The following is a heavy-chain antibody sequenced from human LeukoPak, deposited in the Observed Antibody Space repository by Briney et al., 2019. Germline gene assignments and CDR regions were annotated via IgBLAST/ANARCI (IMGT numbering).Heavy chain of an antibody. CDR2: IYYSGST. V-gene: IGHV4-39*07. Sequence: PSETLSLTCTVSGGSISSSSYYWGWIRQPPVKGLEWIGSIYYSGSTYYNPSLKSRVTISVDTSKNQFSLKLSSVTAADTAVYYCARDPTIAVAATGGFDPWGQGTLVTVSS. J-gene: IGHJ5*02. D-gene: IGHD6-19*01. CDR3: ARDPTIAVAATGGFDP. CDR1: GGSISSSSYY.